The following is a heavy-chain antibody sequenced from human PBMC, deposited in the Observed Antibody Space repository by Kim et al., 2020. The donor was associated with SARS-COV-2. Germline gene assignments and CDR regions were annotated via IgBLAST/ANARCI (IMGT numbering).Heavy chain of an antibody. D-gene: IGHD2-15*01. CDR1: GYIFSDYS. CDR3: VRADCSTTSCYKLYYGMDV. CDR2: INYNSGTP. J-gene: IGHJ6*02. Sequence: ASVKVSCKASGYIFSDYSINWVRQVPGQGPEWMGWINYNSGTPTYAQGFSGRFVFSFDSSLSTAFLQISRLQADDSAVYYCVRADCSTTSCYKLYYGMDVWGHGTPIIVSS. V-gene: IGHV7-4-1*02.